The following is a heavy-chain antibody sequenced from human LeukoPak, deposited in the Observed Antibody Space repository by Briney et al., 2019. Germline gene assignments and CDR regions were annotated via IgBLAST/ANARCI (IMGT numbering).Heavy chain of an antibody. CDR3: ARPLTAHAFDI. Sequence: SETLSLTCTVSGGSISSSSYYWGWIRQPPGKGLEWIGSIYYSGSTYYNPSLKSRVTISVDTSKNQFSLKLSSVTAADTAVYYCARPLTAHAFDIWGQGTMVTVSS. J-gene: IGHJ3*02. CDR1: GGSISSSSYY. V-gene: IGHV4-39*01. CDR2: IYYSGST. D-gene: IGHD2-21*02.